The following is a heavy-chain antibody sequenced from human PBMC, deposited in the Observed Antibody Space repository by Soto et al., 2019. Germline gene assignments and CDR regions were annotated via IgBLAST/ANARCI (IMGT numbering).Heavy chain of an antibody. CDR1: GGTFSSYA. D-gene: IGHD6-6*01. CDR2: IIPIFGTA. V-gene: IGHV1-69*13. Sequence: SVKVSCKASGGTFSSYAISWVRQAPGQGLEWMGGIIPIFGTANYAQKFQGGVTITADESTSTAYMELSSLRSEDTAVYYCARDQYSSSALSYGMDVWGQGTTVTVSS. CDR3: ARDQYSSSALSYGMDV. J-gene: IGHJ6*02.